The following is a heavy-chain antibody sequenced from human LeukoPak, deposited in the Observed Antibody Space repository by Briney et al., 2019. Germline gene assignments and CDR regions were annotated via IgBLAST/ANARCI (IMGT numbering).Heavy chain of an antibody. Sequence: PGGSLRLSCAASGFTFSSYAIHWVRQAPGKGLEWVAFIRYDGSTKYYADSVKGRFTTSRDNSKNTLYLQMNSLRVGDTALYYCARDPDPFSSSHMDVWGKGTTVTVSS. CDR2: IRYDGSTK. CDR3: ARDPDPFSSSHMDV. CDR1: GFTFSSYA. D-gene: IGHD6-6*01. V-gene: IGHV3-30*02. J-gene: IGHJ6*03.